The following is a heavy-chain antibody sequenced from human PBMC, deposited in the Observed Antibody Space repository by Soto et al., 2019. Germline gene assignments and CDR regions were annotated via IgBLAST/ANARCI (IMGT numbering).Heavy chain of an antibody. CDR1: GFSLSISGVG. D-gene: IGHD5-12*01. Sequence: SGPTLVNPTQTLTLTCSFSGFSLSISGVGVGWIRQPPGKALEWLALIYWDGDKRYSPSLKSRLTITRDTSKNQVVLTMTNMDPVDTATYYCAHRPRHYSGYDFDYWGQGTLVTVSS. CDR3: AHRPRHYSGYDFDY. CDR2: IYWDGDK. V-gene: IGHV2-5*02. J-gene: IGHJ4*02.